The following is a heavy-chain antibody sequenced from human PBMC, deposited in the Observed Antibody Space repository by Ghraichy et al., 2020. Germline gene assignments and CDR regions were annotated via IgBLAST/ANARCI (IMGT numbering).Heavy chain of an antibody. CDR3: ASDISPLELLYCSGGSCYNGMDV. CDR1: GGTFSSYA. D-gene: IGHD2-15*01. V-gene: IGHV1-69*06. J-gene: IGHJ6*02. CDR2: IIPIFGTA. Sequence: SVKVSCKASGGTFSSYAISWVRQAPGQGLEWMGGIIPIFGTANYAQKFQGRVTITADKSTSTAYMELSSLRSEDTAVYYCASDISPLELLYCSGGSCYNGMDVWGQGTTVTVSS.